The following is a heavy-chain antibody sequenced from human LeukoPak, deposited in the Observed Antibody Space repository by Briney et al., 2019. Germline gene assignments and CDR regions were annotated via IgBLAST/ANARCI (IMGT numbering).Heavy chain of an antibody. D-gene: IGHD1-26*01. CDR1: GGSISSYY. J-gene: IGHJ4*02. Sequence: SETLSLTCTVSGGSISSYYWSWIRQPPGKGLEWIGYIYYSGSTNYNPSLKSRVTTSVDTSKNQFSLKLSSVTAADTAVYYCAKLELLNYFDYWGQGTLVTVSS. CDR2: IYYSGST. CDR3: AKLELLNYFDY. V-gene: IGHV4-59*01.